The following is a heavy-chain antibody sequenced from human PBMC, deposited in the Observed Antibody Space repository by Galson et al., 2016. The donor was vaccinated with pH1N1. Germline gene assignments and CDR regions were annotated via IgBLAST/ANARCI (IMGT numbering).Heavy chain of an antibody. D-gene: IGHD3/OR15-3a*01. J-gene: IGHJ4*02. CDR2: IYYSGST. Sequence: SETLSLTCPVSAGSISSSSSYWGWIRQPPGKGLEWIGSIYYSGSTYYNPSLKSRVTISVDTSKNQFSLKLSSVTAADTAVYYCARQRPPTEDWGYYFDYWGQGTLVTVSS. CDR1: AGSISSSSSY. CDR3: ARQRPPTEDWGYYFDY. V-gene: IGHV4-39*01.